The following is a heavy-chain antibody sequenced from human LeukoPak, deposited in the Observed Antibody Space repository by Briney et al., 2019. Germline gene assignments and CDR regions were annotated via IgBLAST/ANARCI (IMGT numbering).Heavy chain of an antibody. CDR1: GGSFSNYY. J-gene: IGHJ5*02. CDR2: INHSGST. D-gene: IGHD2-2*01. CDR3: ARGDCSSPSCYLSDWFDP. V-gene: IGHV4-34*01. Sequence: SETLSLTCAVYGGSFSNYYWSWIRQPPGKGLEWIGEINHSGSTSYNPSLKSRVTISVDTSKNQFSLKLSSVTAADTALYYCARGDCSSPSCYLSDWFDPWGQGTLVTVSS.